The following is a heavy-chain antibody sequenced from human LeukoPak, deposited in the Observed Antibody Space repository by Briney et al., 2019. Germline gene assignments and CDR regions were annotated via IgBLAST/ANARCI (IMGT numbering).Heavy chain of an antibody. Sequence: PSETLSLTCAVYGGSFSGYYWSWIRQPPGKGLEWIGEINHSGSTNYNPSLKSRVTISVDTSKNQFSLKLSSVTAADTAVYYCARAGYDYGDCPGYWGQGTLVTVSS. D-gene: IGHD4-17*01. CDR2: INHSGST. CDR3: ARAGYDYGDCPGY. J-gene: IGHJ4*02. V-gene: IGHV4-34*01. CDR1: GGSFSGYY.